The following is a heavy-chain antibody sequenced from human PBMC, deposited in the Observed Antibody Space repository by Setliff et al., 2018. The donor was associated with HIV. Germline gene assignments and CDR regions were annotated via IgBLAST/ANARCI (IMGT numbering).Heavy chain of an antibody. V-gene: IGHV1-46*01. CDR3: ARCYYDSSGSTDAFDI. CDR1: GYTFTNYY. CDR2: INPSGGKT. J-gene: IGHJ3*02. D-gene: IGHD3-22*01. Sequence: ASVKVSCKASGYTFTNYYIHWVRQAPGQGLEWVGLINPSGGKTSYAKKFQGRLTMTRDTSRSTVYMELSSLRSEDTAMYYCARCYYDSSGSTDAFDIWGQGTVVTVSS.